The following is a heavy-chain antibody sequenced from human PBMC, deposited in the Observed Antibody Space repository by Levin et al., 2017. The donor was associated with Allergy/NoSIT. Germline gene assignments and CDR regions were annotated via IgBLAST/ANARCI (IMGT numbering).Heavy chain of an antibody. D-gene: IGHD6-13*01. CDR3: ARMQLVFQPYFDY. Sequence: PGGSLRLSCAASGFTFSSYGMHWVRQAPGKGLEWVAVIWYDGSNKYYADSVKGRFTISRDNSKNTLYLQMNSLRAEDTAVYYCARMQLVFQPYFDYWGQGTLVTVSS. V-gene: IGHV3-33*01. J-gene: IGHJ4*02. CDR1: GFTFSSYG. CDR2: IWYDGSNK.